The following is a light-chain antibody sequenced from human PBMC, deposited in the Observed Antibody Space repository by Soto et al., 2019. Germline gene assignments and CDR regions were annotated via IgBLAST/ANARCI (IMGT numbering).Light chain of an antibody. CDR3: QQYYSDSVT. Sequence: DMALDHDPDSLTVSLVYSATIAFQLSQYILNHYSKKDSLAWYQKKPGQPPRLLIYGATNRKSGVPDRFSGGGSGTNFTLTISSLEAEDVAFYFCQQYYSDSVTFGGGTKVDNK. J-gene: IGKJ4*01. CDR2: GAT. CDR1: QYILNHYSKKDS. V-gene: IGKV4-1*01.